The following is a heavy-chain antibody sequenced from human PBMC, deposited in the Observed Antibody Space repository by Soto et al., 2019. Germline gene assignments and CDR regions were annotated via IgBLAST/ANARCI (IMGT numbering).Heavy chain of an antibody. CDR3: ASNLGYCSGGSCYSSLDY. J-gene: IGHJ4*02. V-gene: IGHV3-30-3*01. D-gene: IGHD2-15*01. Sequence: QVQLVESGGGVVQPGRSLRLSCAASGFTFSSYAMHWVRQAPGKGLEWVAVISYDGSNKYYADSVKGRFTISRDNSKNTLYLQMNSRRAEDTAVYYCASNLGYCSGGSCYSSLDYWGQGTLVTVSS. CDR1: GFTFSSYA. CDR2: ISYDGSNK.